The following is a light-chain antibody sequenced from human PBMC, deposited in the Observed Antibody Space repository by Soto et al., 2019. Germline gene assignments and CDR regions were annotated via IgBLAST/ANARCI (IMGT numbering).Light chain of an antibody. CDR2: WAS. CDR3: QQYFSAPLT. J-gene: IGKJ4*01. V-gene: IGKV4-1*01. Sequence: DIVMTQSPDSLAVSLGERATINCKSSQSILSSSNNKNYLAWYQQRPGQPPKLLIYWASTRQSGVPDRISGRGSGADFTLTISSLQAEDGAVYYCQQYFSAPLTFGGGTKVEIK. CDR1: QSILSSSNNKNY.